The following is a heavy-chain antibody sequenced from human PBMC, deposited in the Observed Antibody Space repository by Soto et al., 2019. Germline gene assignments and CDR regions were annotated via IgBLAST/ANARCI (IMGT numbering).Heavy chain of an antibody. CDR1: GGSFSGYY. V-gene: IGHV4-34*01. CDR2: INHSGST. Sequence: QVQLQQWGAGLLKPSETLSLTCAVYGGSFSGYYWSWIRQPPGKGLEWIGEINHSGSTNYNPSLKSRVTISVDTSKNQFALKLSAVSAADTAVYYCARGLDYYGSGSDLFDYWGQGTLVTVSS. CDR3: ARGLDYYGSGSDLFDY. D-gene: IGHD3-10*01. J-gene: IGHJ4*02.